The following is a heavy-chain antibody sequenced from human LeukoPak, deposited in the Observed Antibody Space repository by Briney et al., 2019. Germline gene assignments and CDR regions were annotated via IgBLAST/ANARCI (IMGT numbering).Heavy chain of an antibody. CDR2: IYYSGST. CDR3: ARRKAGYSYGLNYYYYYMDV. J-gene: IGHJ6*03. CDR1: GGSISSGDYY. Sequence: SETLSLTCTVSGGSISSGDYYWSWIRQPPGKGLEWIGYIYYSGSTYYNPSLKSRVTISVDTSKNQFSLKLSSVTAADTAVYYCARRKAGYSYGLNYYYYYMDVWRKGTTVTVSS. V-gene: IGHV4-30-4*08. D-gene: IGHD5-18*01.